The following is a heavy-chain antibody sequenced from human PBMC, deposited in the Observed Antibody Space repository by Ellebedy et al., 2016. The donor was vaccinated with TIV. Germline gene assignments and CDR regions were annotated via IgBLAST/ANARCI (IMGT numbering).Heavy chain of an antibody. CDR3: AKDKPTGWQQLKWFDP. D-gene: IGHD6-13*01. CDR1: GFTFSSYA. J-gene: IGHJ5*02. Sequence: GESLKISCAASGFTFSSYAMHWVRQAPGKGLEWVAHISYDGSNKHYADSVKGRFIISRDNSKNTLYLQMNSLRAEDTAVYYCAKDKPTGWQQLKWFDPWGQGTLVTVSS. CDR2: ISYDGSNK. V-gene: IGHV3-30-3*01.